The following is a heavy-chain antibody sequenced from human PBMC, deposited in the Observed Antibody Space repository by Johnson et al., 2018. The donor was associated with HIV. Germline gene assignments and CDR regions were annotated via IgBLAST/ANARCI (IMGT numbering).Heavy chain of an antibody. J-gene: IGHJ3*02. CDR1: EFTFSRFA. V-gene: IGHV3-7*05. CDR3: ARDRGAARDAFDI. Sequence: VQLVESGGGVVRPGRSLRLSCAACEFTFSRFAMHWVRQAPGKGLEWVANIKQAGSEKYYVDSVKGRFTISRDNAKNSLYLQMNSLRAEDTAVYYCARDRGAARDAFDIWGQGTKVTVSS. CDR2: IKQAGSEK. D-gene: IGHD6-6*01.